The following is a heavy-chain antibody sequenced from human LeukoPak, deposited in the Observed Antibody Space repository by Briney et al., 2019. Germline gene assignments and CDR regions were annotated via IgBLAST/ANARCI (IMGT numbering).Heavy chain of an antibody. V-gene: IGHV3-30*04. D-gene: IGHD3-3*01. CDR3: ARDTIFGVPTLGFDY. CDR2: ISYDGSNK. CDR1: GFTFSSYA. J-gene: IGHJ4*02. Sequence: GGSLRLSCAASGFTFSSYAMHWVRQAPGKGLEWVAVISYDGSNKYYADSVKGRFTISRDNSKNTLYLQMNSLRAEDTAVYYCARDTIFGVPTLGFDYWGQGTLVTVSS.